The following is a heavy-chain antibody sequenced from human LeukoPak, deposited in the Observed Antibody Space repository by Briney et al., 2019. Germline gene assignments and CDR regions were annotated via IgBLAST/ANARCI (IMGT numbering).Heavy chain of an antibody. D-gene: IGHD1-1*01. J-gene: IGHJ5*02. CDR3: ARSLERRAWFDP. V-gene: IGHV1-2*02. CDR2: INPNSGGT. CDR1: GYTFTGYY. Sequence: ASVKVSCKASGYTFTGYYMHWVRQAPGQGLEWMGWINPNSGGTNYAQKFQGRVTMTRDTSISTAYMELSRLRPDDTAVYYCARSLERRAWFDPWGQGTLVTVSS.